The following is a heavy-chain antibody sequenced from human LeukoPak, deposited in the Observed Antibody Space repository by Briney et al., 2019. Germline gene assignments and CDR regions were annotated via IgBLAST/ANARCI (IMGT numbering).Heavy chain of an antibody. CDR2: ISGSGGST. V-gene: IGHV3-23*01. J-gene: IGHJ4*02. Sequence: GGSLRLSCAASGFTFSSYAMSWVRQAPGKGLEWVSAISGSGGSTYYADSVKGRFTISRDNSKNTLYLQMNSLRAEDTAVYYCATQLNRYSSSWLPTYFDYWGQGTLVTVSS. D-gene: IGHD6-13*01. CDR1: GFTFSSYA. CDR3: ATQLNRYSSSWLPTYFDY.